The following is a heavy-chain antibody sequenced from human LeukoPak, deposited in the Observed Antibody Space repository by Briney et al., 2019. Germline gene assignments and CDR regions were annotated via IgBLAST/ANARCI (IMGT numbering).Heavy chain of an antibody. D-gene: IGHD2-2*01. V-gene: IGHV4-4*07. Sequence: SETLSLTCTVSGGSISSYYWSWIRQPAGKGLEWIGRIYTSGSTNYNPSLKSRVTMSVDTSKNQFSLKLSSVTAADTAVYYCARDALYYCSSTSCHVTRGHHYYYYMDVWGKGTTVTISS. CDR1: GGSISSYY. CDR2: IYTSGST. CDR3: ARDALYYCSSTSCHVTRGHHYYYYMDV. J-gene: IGHJ6*03.